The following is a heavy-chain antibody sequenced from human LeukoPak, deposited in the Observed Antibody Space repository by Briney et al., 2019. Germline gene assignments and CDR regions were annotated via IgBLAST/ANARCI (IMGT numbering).Heavy chain of an antibody. CDR3: AREVVIVPDYFYYGLDV. V-gene: IGHV3-11*01. Sequence: PGGSLRLSCAASGFTFSDYYMTWVRQAPVKGLEWVSFISSSGDSLYYADSVRGRFTISRDNAKNSLFLQMNSLRAEDTAVYYCAREVVIVPDYFYYGLDVWGQGTTVTVSS. CDR1: GFTFSDYY. CDR2: ISSSGDSL. D-gene: IGHD2/OR15-2a*01. J-gene: IGHJ6*02.